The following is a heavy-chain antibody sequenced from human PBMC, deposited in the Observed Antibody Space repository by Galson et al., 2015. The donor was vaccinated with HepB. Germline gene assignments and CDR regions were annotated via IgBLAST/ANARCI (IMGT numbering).Heavy chain of an antibody. J-gene: IGHJ4*02. CDR2: IYSGGST. V-gene: IGHV3-66*01. CDR3: ARDGYTMIKSY. D-gene: IGHD3-22*01. CDR1: GFTVSSNY. Sequence: LRLSCAASGFTVSSNYMSWVRQAPGKGLEWVSVIYSGGSTYYADSVKGRFTISRDNSKNTLYLQMNSLRAEDTAVYYCARDGYTMIKSYWGQGTLVTVSS.